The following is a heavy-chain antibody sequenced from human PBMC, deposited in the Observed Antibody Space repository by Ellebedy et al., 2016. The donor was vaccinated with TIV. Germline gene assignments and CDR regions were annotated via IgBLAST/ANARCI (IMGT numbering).Heavy chain of an antibody. CDR3: LSFI. V-gene: IGHV3-23*05. CDR2: TYPGIGE. Sequence: GESLKISCAASGFTFSSYAMSWVRQAPGKGLEWVSATYPGIGEYYADSVRGRFTMSTDTSKNTVYLHLNSLRAEDTAVYYCLSFIWGQGTLVTVSS. J-gene: IGHJ1*01. D-gene: IGHD3-16*01. CDR1: GFTFSSYA.